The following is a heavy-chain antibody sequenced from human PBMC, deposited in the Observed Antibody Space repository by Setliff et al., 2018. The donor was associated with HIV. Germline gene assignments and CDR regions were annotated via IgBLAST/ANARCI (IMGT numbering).Heavy chain of an antibody. CDR1: GGTFSSYA. D-gene: IGHD1-26*01. CDR3: ATDLSGSYWYYFDY. J-gene: IGHJ4*02. CDR2: IIPIFGTA. V-gene: IGHV1-69*06. Sequence: VKVSCKASGGTFSSYAISWVRQAPGQGLEWMGGIIPIFGTANYAQKFQGRVTMTEDTSTDTAYMELSSLRSEDTAVYYCATDLSGSYWYYFDYWGQGTLVTVS.